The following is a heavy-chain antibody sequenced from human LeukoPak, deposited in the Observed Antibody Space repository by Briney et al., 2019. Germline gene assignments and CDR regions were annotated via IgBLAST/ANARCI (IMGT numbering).Heavy chain of an antibody. CDR1: GGSISSGSYY. Sequence: SETLSLTCTVSGGSISSGSYYWSWIRQPAGTGLEWIGRIYTSGSTNHNPSLKSRVTISVDTSKNQFSLKLSSVTAADTAVYYCARVVYSGYDFRGAMDVWGKGTTVTVSS. V-gene: IGHV4-61*02. CDR3: ARVVYSGYDFRGAMDV. J-gene: IGHJ6*03. CDR2: IYTSGST. D-gene: IGHD5-12*01.